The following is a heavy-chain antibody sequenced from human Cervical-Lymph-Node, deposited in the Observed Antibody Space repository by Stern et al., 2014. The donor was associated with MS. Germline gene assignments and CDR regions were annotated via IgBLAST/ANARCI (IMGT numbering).Heavy chain of an antibody. CDR3: AREHHGGNFAS. CDR1: GATFSTNA. CDR2: IVPIFGRA. V-gene: IGHV1-69*01. Sequence: QVQLVQSGAEVRKPGSSVKGSCKASGATFSTNAISWLRQAPGQGPEWMGAIVPIFGRANYVQKLRGRLTITADESASTAYMELRSLRSEDTAVYYCAREHHGGNFASWGQGTLVTVSS. J-gene: IGHJ5*02. D-gene: IGHD4-23*01.